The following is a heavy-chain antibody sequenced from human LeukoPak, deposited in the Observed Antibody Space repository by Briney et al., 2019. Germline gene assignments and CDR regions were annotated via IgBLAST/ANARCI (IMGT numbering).Heavy chain of an antibody. V-gene: IGHV3-49*04. CDR2: IRSKTYGGTT. Sequence: GGSLRLSCTASGFTFGDYAMSWVRQAPGKGLEWVGFIRSKTYGGTTEYAASVKGRVAISRDDSKTIAYLQMDSLKTEDTAVYYCTRLRGSGWYLDYWGQGTLVTVSS. D-gene: IGHD6-19*01. CDR1: GFTFGDYA. J-gene: IGHJ4*02. CDR3: TRLRGSGWYLDY.